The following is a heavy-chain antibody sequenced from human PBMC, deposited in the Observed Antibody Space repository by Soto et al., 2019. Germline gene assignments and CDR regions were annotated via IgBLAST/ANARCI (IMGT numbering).Heavy chain of an antibody. Sequence: EVQLLESGGGLVQPGGSLRLSCAASGFTFSSYAMSWVRQAPGKGLEWVSAISGSGGSTYYADSVKGRFTISRDNSKNSQYLQMNSLRDEDTAVYYCAREDILGVRSFDYWGQGTLVTVSS. CDR2: ISGSGGST. D-gene: IGHD3-9*01. V-gene: IGHV3-23*01. CDR3: AREDILGVRSFDY. CDR1: GFTFSSYA. J-gene: IGHJ4*02.